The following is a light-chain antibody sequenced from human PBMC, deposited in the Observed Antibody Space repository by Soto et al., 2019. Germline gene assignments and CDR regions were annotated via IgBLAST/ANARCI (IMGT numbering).Light chain of an antibody. Sequence: EIVLTQSPGTLSLSPGERATLSCRASQSVSSNYLAWYQQKPGQAPRLLIYGASSRATGTPDRFSGSGSGTDFTLTISRLEPEEFAVYHCQQYITAPETFGQGTKVEIK. J-gene: IGKJ1*01. CDR3: QQYITAPET. CDR1: QSVSSNY. V-gene: IGKV3-20*01. CDR2: GAS.